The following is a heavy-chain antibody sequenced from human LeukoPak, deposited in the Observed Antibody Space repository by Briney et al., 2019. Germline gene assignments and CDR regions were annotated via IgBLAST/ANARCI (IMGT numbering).Heavy chain of an antibody. D-gene: IGHD4-17*01. CDR2: ITSGGST. J-gene: IGHJ5*02. CDR1: GFPFSSYS. V-gene: IGHV3-23*01. Sequence: GWSLRLSCAASGFPFSSYSMSWVRQAPGKGLVWVSTITSGGSTYYADSVKGRFTISRDNSKNTLYLQMSSLRAEDTAVYYCSGGHDDYKYAFDPWGQGTLVTVSS. CDR3: SGGHDDYKYAFDP.